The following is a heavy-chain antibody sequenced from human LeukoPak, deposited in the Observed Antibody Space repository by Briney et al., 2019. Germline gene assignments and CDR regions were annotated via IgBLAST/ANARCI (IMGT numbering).Heavy chain of an antibody. J-gene: IGHJ5*02. CDR1: GYTFTSYG. CDR3: ARQNFDWLLSLDNWFDP. D-gene: IGHD3-9*01. Sequence: ASVKVSCKASGYTFTSYGISWVRQAPGQGLEWMGWISAYNGNTNYAQKLQGRVTMTTDTSTSTAYMELRSLRPDDTAVYYCARQNFDWLLSLDNWFDPWGQGTLVTVSS. CDR2: ISAYNGNT. V-gene: IGHV1-18*01.